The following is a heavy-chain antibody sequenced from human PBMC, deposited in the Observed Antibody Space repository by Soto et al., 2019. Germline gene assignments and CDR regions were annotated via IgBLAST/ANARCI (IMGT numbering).Heavy chain of an antibody. D-gene: IGHD6-6*01. CDR1: GVTFSSYS. Sequence: GGSLRLSCAASGVTFSSYSMNWVRQAPGKGLEWVSYISSGSITIYYADSVKGRFTISRDNAKNSLYLQMNSLRDEDTAVYYCARGGSSSDNGMDVWGQGTTVTVSS. CDR2: ISSGSITI. CDR3: ARGGSSSDNGMDV. V-gene: IGHV3-48*02. J-gene: IGHJ6*02.